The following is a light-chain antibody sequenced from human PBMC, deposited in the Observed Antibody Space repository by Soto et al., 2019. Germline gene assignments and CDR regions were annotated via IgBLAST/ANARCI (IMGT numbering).Light chain of an antibody. V-gene: IGKV1-39*01. CDR2: AAY. Sequence: IRMTQSPSSLSASTGDRVTITCRASQGIRKDLGWYQQKPGKAPERLIYAAYSLQSGVQSRFSGSGSGTDFTLTIRSLQPEDFATYYCQQSDTTPWTFGQGTKVDIK. J-gene: IGKJ1*01. CDR1: QGIRKD. CDR3: QQSDTTPWT.